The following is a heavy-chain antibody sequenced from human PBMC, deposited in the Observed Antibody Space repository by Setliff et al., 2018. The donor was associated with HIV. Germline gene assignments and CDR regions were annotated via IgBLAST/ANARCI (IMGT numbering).Heavy chain of an antibody. J-gene: IGHJ4*02. D-gene: IGHD3-16*01. CDR3: ARTPHYYDYAWGSYGAPLYYFDH. Sequence: GSLRLSCAASGFTFSSYSMNWVRQAPGKGLEWISYIGSSSSTIYYADSVKGRFTISRDNAKNSLYLQMNSLRAEDTAVYYCARTPHYYDYAWGSYGAPLYYFDHWGQGTLVTVSS. CDR2: IGSSSSTI. V-gene: IGHV3-48*01. CDR1: GFTFSSYS.